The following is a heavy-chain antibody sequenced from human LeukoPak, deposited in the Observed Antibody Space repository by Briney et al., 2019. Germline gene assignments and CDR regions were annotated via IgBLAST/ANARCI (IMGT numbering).Heavy chain of an antibody. Sequence: TLSLTCTVYGGSFSGYYWSWIRQPPGKALEWLALIYWDDDKRYSPSLKSRLTITKDTSKNQVVLTLTNMDPVDTGTYYCAHSGTVTSPHDAFDVWGQGTMVTVSS. CDR3: AHSGTVTSPHDAFDV. J-gene: IGHJ3*01. CDR1: GGSFSGYYWS. CDR2: IYWDDDK. V-gene: IGHV2-5*08. D-gene: IGHD4-17*01.